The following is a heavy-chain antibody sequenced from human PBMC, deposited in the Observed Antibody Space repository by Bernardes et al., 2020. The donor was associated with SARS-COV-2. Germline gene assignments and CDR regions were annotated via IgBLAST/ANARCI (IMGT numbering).Heavy chain of an antibody. CDR1: EFTFSRFW. CDR2: IAYDGSRK. D-gene: IGHD3-16*01. CDR3: AKDDDLGVGGYYYYGMDA. V-gene: IGHV3-30*18. Sequence: GGSLRLSCAASEFTFSRFWMHWVRQVPGKGLEWVAVIAYDGSRKYYADSVKGRFTISRDNSKNMVSLQMDGLTTDDTAVYYCAKDDDLGVGGYYYYGMDAWGQGTTVTVSS. J-gene: IGHJ6*02.